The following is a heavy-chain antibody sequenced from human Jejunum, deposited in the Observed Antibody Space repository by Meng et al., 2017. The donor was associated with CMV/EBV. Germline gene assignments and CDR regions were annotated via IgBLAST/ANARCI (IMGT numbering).Heavy chain of an antibody. D-gene: IGHD3-10*01. Sequence: YWTWIRQHPGKGLEWIGYIYYSGTTYYNPSLKSRLTISVDTSKNQFSLKLSSVTAADTAVYYCARDRGLTMVRGITEYYYYGTDVWGQGTTVTVSS. J-gene: IGHJ6*02. CDR3: ARDRGLTMVRGITEYYYYGTDV. CDR1: Y. V-gene: IGHV4-31*02. CDR2: IYYSGTT.